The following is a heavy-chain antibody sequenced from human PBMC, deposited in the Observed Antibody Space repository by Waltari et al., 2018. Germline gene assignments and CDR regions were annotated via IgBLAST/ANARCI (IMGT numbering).Heavy chain of an antibody. V-gene: IGHV1-69-2*01. CDR2: VDPEECET. CDR3: ATLQLGSTPNNFDY. CDR1: GYTFTDYY. J-gene: IGHJ4*02. D-gene: IGHD7-27*01. Sequence: EVQLVQSGAEVKKPGATVKISCKASGYTFTDYYMNWVQQAPGKGLEWMGRVDPEECETIYAEKCQGRVTITADTSTDTADMELSSLRSEDTAVYYCATLQLGSTPNNFDYWGQGTLVTVSS.